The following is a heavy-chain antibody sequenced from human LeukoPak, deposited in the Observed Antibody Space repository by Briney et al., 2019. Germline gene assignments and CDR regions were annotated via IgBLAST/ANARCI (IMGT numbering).Heavy chain of an antibody. CDR3: ARFSSSWYGGWFDP. Sequence: ASVKVSCKASGYTFTSYAMNWVRQATGQGLEWMGWINTNTGNPTYAQGFTGRFVFSLDTSVSTAYLQISSLKAEDTAVYYCARFSSSWYGGWFDPWGQGTLVTVSS. CDR1: GYTFTSYA. V-gene: IGHV7-4-1*02. CDR2: INTNTGNP. J-gene: IGHJ5*02. D-gene: IGHD6-13*01.